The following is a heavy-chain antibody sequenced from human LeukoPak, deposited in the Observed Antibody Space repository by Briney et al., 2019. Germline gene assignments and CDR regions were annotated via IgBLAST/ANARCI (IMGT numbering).Heavy chain of an antibody. V-gene: IGHV1-8*01. CDR3: VRDAEGAGISVNFWFDP. D-gene: IGHD1-14*01. CDR2: MNPNNGNT. CDR1: GFTFTRYD. J-gene: IGHJ5*02. Sequence: ASVKVSCKASGFTFTRYDINWVRQASGQGLEWMGWMNPNNGNTGYAQKFQGRVTMTRNTYTSTAYMELRGLRPEDTAVYYCVRDAEGAGISVNFWFDPWGQGTLVTVSS.